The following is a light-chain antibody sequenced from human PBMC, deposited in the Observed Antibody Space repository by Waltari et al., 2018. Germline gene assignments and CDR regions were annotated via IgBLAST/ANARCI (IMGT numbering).Light chain of an antibody. J-gene: IGLJ3*02. CDR2: EVT. CDR1: TNDVGNYNL. V-gene: IGLV2-23*02. Sequence: QSALTQPASVSGSPGQSITISYTGTTNDVGNYNLVSWYQNSAGKAPKLLIYEVTKCPPGVSDRFSSSNSVSTASRTISVLQTVDEGDCDGCSYVGADSLVFGEGTHVAVL. CDR3: CSYVGADSLV.